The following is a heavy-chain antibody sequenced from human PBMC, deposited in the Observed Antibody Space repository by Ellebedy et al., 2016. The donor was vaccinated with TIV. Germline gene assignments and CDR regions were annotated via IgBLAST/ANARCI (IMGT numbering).Heavy chain of an antibody. CDR3: AREMLTGYYYYMDV. J-gene: IGHJ6*03. CDR2: IYSDDRT. V-gene: IGHV3-66*01. CDR1: GFTVSNNY. D-gene: IGHD3-10*02. Sequence: GESLKISXAASGFTVSNNYMSWVRQAPGTGLEWVSFIYSDDRTYYADSVKGRLTISRDNSKNTLYLQMNSLRAEDTAVYYCAREMLTGYYYYMDVWGKGTTVTVSS.